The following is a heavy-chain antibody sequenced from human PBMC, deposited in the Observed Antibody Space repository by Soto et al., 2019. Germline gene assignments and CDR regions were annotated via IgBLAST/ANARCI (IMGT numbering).Heavy chain of an antibody. CDR2: IYTSGST. V-gene: IGHV4-4*07. CDR1: GGSIRSYY. CDR3: ARDTPYGSGSYYHYYYYYGMDV. D-gene: IGHD3-10*01. J-gene: IGHJ6*02. Sequence: SETLSLTCTVSGGSIRSYYWSWIRQPAGKGLEWIGRIYTSGSTNYNPSLKSRVTMSVDTSKNQFSLKLSSVTAADTAVYYCARDTPYGSGSYYHYYYYYGMDVWGQGTTVTVSS.